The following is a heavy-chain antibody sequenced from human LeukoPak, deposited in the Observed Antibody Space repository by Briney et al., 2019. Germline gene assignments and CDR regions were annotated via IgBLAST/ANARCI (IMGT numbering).Heavy chain of an antibody. J-gene: IGHJ4*02. Sequence: GGSLRLFCAASGFTFSSYWMHWVRQAPGKGLVWVSRINSDGSSTSYADSVKGRFTISRDNAKNTLYLQMNSLRAEDTAVYYCARDIGSDYYDSSGVDYWGQGTLVTVSS. CDR1: GFTFSSYW. CDR3: ARDIGSDYYDSSGVDY. D-gene: IGHD3-22*01. V-gene: IGHV3-74*01. CDR2: INSDGSST.